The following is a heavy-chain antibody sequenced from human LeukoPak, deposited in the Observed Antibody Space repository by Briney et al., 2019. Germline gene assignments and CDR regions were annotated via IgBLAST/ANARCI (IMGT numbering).Heavy chain of an antibody. CDR1: GGSFSGYY. D-gene: IGHD2-2*02. J-gene: IGHJ4*02. V-gene: IGHV4-34*01. Sequence: PSETLSLTCAVYGGSFSGYYWSWLRQPPGKGLEWIGEINHSGSTNYNPSLKSRVTISVDTSKNQFSLKLSSVTAADTAVYYCARAKYCSSTSCYTESGFDYWGQGTLVTVSS. CDR3: ARAKYCSSTSCYTESGFDY. CDR2: INHSGST.